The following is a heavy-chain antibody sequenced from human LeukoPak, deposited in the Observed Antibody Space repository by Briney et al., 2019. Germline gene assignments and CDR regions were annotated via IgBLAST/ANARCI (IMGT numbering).Heavy chain of an antibody. CDR3: ARQIPYYYDSSGYYLDY. Sequence: SETLSLTCTVSGGSISSYYWSWIRQPPGKGLEWIGYIYYSGSTNYNPSLKSRVTISVDRSKNQFSLKLSSVTAADTAVYYCARQIPYYYDSSGYYLDYWGQGTLVTVSS. CDR1: GGSISSYY. J-gene: IGHJ4*02. V-gene: IGHV4-59*08. CDR2: IYYSGST. D-gene: IGHD3-22*01.